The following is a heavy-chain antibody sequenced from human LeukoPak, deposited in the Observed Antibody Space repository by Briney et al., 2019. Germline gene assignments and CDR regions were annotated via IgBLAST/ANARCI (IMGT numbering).Heavy chain of an antibody. CDR1: AYTFIDYY. CDR2: INPNSGAA. V-gene: IGHV1-2*04. CDR3: ARTTMTTLPFYDY. D-gene: IGHD4-17*01. Sequence: AASVKVSCKASAYTFIDYYIHWVRQAPGQGLEWMAWINPNSGAANYAEKFQGWVTVTRDTSITTAYMVLTMLTFDDTAVYYCARTTMTTLPFYDYWGQGTLVSVSS. J-gene: IGHJ4*02.